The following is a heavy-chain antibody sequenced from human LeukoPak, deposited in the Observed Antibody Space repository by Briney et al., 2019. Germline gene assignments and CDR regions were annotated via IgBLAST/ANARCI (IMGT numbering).Heavy chain of an antibody. CDR1: GFTFSAYS. V-gene: IGHV3-48*02. D-gene: IGHD3-10*01. Sequence: GGSLRLSCAAPGFTFSAYSMNWVRQAPGKGLDWISYISSATTTIHYADSVKGRFTISRDNAKNTLYLQMNSLRDEDTAVYYCANQEYYYGSGSYYNPLPFDYWGQGTQVTVSS. CDR2: ISSATTTI. CDR3: ANQEYYYGSGSYYNPLPFDY. J-gene: IGHJ4*02.